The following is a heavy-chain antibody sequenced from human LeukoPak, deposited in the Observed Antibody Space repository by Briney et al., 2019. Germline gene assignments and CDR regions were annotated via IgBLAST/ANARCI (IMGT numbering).Heavy chain of an antibody. Sequence: SETLSLTCAVYGGSFCGYYWSWIRQPPGKGLEWIGEINHSGSTNYNPSLKSRVTISVDTSKNQFSLKLSSVTAADTAVYYCAREGYYYGMDVWGQGTTVTVSS. J-gene: IGHJ6*02. CDR2: INHSGST. CDR3: AREGYYYGMDV. V-gene: IGHV4-34*01. CDR1: GGSFCGYY.